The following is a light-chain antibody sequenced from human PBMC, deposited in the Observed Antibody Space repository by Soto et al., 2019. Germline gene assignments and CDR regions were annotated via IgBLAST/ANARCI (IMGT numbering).Light chain of an antibody. CDR1: QTINNTY. Sequence: EIVLTQSPGTLSLSPGERATLSCRASQTINNTYSAWYQQKPGQTPRLLIYGVSNRATGIPDRFSGSGSGTDFTLTISRLEFEHFAVYYCQQYGDSSWTFGQGTKVEIK. J-gene: IGKJ1*01. CDR3: QQYGDSSWT. CDR2: GVS. V-gene: IGKV3-20*01.